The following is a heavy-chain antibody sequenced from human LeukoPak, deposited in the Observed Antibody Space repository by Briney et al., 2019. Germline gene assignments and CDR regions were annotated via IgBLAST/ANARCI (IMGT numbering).Heavy chain of an antibody. J-gene: IGHJ5*02. D-gene: IGHD3-3*01. V-gene: IGHV3-30-3*01. CDR2: ISYDGSNK. Sequence: GGSLRLSCAASGFTFSSYAMHWVRQAPGKGLEWVAVISYDGSNKHYADSVKGRFTISRDNSKNMLYLQMNSLRAEDTAVYYCARDPTPYNFWSGYYVRRWLDPWGQGTLVTDSP. CDR1: GFTFSSYA. CDR3: ARDPTPYNFWSGYYVRRWLDP.